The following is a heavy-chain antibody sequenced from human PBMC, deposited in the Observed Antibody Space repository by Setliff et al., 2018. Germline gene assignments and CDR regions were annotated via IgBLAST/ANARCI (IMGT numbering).Heavy chain of an antibody. CDR2: INHSGST. CDR1: GGSFSGYY. J-gene: IGHJ4*02. D-gene: IGHD6-19*01. V-gene: IGHV4-34*01. CDR3: ARVREQWLVAAPFDY. Sequence: PSETLSLTCAVYGGSFSGYYWSWIRQPPGKGLEWIGEINHSGSTNYNPSLKSRVTISVDTSKNQFSLKLSSVTAADTAVYYCARVREQWLVAAPFDYWGQGTLVTVSS.